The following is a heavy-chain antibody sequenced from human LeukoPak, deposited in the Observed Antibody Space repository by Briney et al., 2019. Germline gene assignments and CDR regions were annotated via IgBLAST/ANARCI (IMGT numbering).Heavy chain of an antibody. CDR2: IIPIFGTA. CDR3: ARALYYYDSSGYQSLTYYYYMDV. CDR1: GGTFSSYA. Sequence: SVKVSCKASGGTFSSYAISWVRQAPGQGLEWMGGIIPIFGTANYAQKFQGRVTITADKSTSTAYMELSGLRSEDTAVYYCARALYYYDSSGYQSLTYYYYMDVWGKGTTVTVSS. V-gene: IGHV1-69*06. D-gene: IGHD3-22*01. J-gene: IGHJ6*03.